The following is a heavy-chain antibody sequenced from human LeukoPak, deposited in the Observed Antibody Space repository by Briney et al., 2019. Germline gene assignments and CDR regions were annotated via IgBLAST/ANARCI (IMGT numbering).Heavy chain of an antibody. CDR1: GFTFSNYW. CDR3: SRDHPGSNSLDY. J-gene: IGHJ4*02. Sequence: GSLRLSCAASGFTFSNYWMHWVRQAPGKGLEWVSRLRTDGGRTNYADSVKGRFTISRDNTKNMVYLQMNSLRAEDTAVYYCSRDHPGSNSLDYWGQGTLVTVSS. D-gene: IGHD4-11*01. CDR2: LRTDGGRT. V-gene: IGHV3-74*01.